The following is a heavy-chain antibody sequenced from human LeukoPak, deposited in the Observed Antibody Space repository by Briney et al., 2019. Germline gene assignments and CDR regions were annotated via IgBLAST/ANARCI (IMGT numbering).Heavy chain of an antibody. D-gene: IGHD4-17*01. CDR3: ARVTTVTSPYFDY. CDR2: ISSSSSYI. CDR1: GFTFSSYS. Sequence: PGGSLRLSCAASGFTFSSYSMNWVRQAPGKGLEWVSSISSSSSYIYYADSVKGRFTISRDNAKNSLYLQMNSLRAEDTAVYYCARVTTVTSPYFDYWGQGTLVTVSS. J-gene: IGHJ4*02. V-gene: IGHV3-21*01.